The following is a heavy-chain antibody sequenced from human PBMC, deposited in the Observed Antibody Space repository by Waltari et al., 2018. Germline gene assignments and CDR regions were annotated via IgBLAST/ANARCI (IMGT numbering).Heavy chain of an antibody. CDR1: GGSISSYY. J-gene: IGHJ5*02. V-gene: IGHV4-59*01. CDR3: ARLINWFDP. CDR2: IYYSGST. D-gene: IGHD3-16*01. Sequence: QVQLQESGPGLVKPSETLSLTCTVSGGSISSYYWSWIRQPPGKGLEWIGYIYYSGSTNYNPSRKSRVTISVDTSKNQFSLKLSSVTAADTAVYYCARLINWFDPWGQGTLVTVSS.